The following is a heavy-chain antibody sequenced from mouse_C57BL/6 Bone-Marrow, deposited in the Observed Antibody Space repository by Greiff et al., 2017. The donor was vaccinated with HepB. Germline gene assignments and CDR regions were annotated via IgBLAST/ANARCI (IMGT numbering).Heavy chain of an antibody. Sequence: EVKVVESGEGLVKPGGSLKLSCAASGFTFSSYAMSWVRQTPEKRLEWVAYISSGGDYIDYADTVKGRFTISRDNARNTLYLQMSSLKSEDTAMYYCTREGHWFAYWGQGTRVTVSA. J-gene: IGHJ3*01. D-gene: IGHD3-3*01. CDR2: ISSGGDYI. CDR3: TREGHWFAY. CDR1: GFTFSSYA. V-gene: IGHV5-9-1*02.